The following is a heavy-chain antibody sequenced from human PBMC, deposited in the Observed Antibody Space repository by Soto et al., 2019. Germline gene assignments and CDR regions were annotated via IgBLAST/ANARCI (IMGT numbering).Heavy chain of an antibody. D-gene: IGHD3-10*01. CDR2: ISAYNGNT. CDR3: ATRGGGGY. CDR1: GYTFTSYG. J-gene: IGHJ4*02. Sequence: QVQLVQSGAEVKKPGASVKVSCKASGYTFTSYGISWVRQAPGQGLEWMGWISAYNGNTNYAQKLQGRVTMTTDTTPNPAFMGLRSLRSDHTALYFCATRGGGGYWGQGTLVTVSS. V-gene: IGHV1-18*04.